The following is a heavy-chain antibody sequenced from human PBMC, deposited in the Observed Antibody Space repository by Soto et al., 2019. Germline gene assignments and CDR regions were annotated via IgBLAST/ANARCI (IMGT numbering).Heavy chain of an antibody. Sequence: SETLSLTCAVYGGSFSGYYWSWIRQPPGKGLEWIGEINHSGSTNYNPSLKSRVTISVDTSKNQFSLKLSSVTAADTAVYYCARGVTIRAYYYYYYGMDVWGQGTTVTVSS. D-gene: IGHD5-18*01. CDR2: INHSGST. CDR3: ARGVTIRAYYYYYYGMDV. V-gene: IGHV4-34*01. J-gene: IGHJ6*02. CDR1: GGSFSGYY.